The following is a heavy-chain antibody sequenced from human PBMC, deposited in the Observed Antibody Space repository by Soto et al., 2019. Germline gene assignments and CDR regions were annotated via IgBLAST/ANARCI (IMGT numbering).Heavy chain of an antibody. CDR1: GYTFTIYY. CDR3: ARDQEPSTLYYDYYYMDV. CDR2: INPSGGST. Sequence: GSSVKGSWKASGYTFTIYYIHWVRQAPGQGFEWMGIINPSGGSTSYAQKFQGRVTMTRDTSTSTVYMEVSCLRSEDTAVYYCARDQEPSTLYYDYYYMDVWGKGTTVTV. J-gene: IGHJ6*03. V-gene: IGHV1-46*03.